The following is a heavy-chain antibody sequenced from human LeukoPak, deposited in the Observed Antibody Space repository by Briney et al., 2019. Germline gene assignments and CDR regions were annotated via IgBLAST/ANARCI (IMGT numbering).Heavy chain of an antibody. J-gene: IGHJ5*02. CDR1: GFTFSSYSMN. CDR3: ARHAVVPAAIQVNWFDP. Sequence: GSLRLSCAASGFTFSSYSMNWVRQPPGKGLEWIGSIYYSGSTYYNPSLESRVTISVDTSKNQFSLKLSSVTAADTAVYYCARHAVVPAAIQVNWFDPWGQGTLVTVSS. V-gene: IGHV4-39*01. CDR2: IYYSGST. D-gene: IGHD2-2*02.